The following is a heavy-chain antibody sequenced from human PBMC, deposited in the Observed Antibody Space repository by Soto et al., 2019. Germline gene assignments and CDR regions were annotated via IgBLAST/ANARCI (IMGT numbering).Heavy chain of an antibody. CDR2: ISGSGGST. Sequence: EVQLLESGGGLVQPGGSLRLSCAASGFTFSSYAMSWVRQAPGKGLEWVSAISGSGGSTYYADSVKGPFTISRDNSKNTLYLQMNGLRAEDTAVYYCAKEGWAAGYYFAYWGQGTLVTVSS. V-gene: IGHV3-23*01. CDR1: GFTFSSYA. CDR3: AKEGWAAGYYFAY. D-gene: IGHD6-13*01. J-gene: IGHJ4*02.